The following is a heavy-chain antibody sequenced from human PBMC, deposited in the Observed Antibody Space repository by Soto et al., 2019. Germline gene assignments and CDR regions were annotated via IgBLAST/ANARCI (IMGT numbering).Heavy chain of an antibody. CDR2: INAGNGNT. CDR3: ARDRGVVPAAMTYGPYTWFDP. V-gene: IGHV1-3*01. CDR1: GYTFTTYS. D-gene: IGHD2-2*01. J-gene: IGHJ5*02. Sequence: QVQLVQSGAEVKKPGASVKVSCKASGYTFTTYSMHWVRQAPGQRLEWMGWINAGNGNTKYSQKFQGRVTITRDTSASTAYMELSSLRSEDTAVYYCARDRGVVPAAMTYGPYTWFDPWGQGTLVTVSS.